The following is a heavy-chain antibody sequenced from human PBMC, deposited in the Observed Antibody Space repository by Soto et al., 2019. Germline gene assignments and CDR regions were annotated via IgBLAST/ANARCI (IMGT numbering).Heavy chain of an antibody. Sequence: ASVKVSCKASGYTFTSYYMHWVRQAPGQGLEWMGIINPSGGSTSYAQKFQGRVTITRDTSASTAYMELSSLTSEDTALYYCARDLCLGESFRYYCDYWAQGTLVTVSS. CDR2: INPSGGST. J-gene: IGHJ4*01. D-gene: IGHD3-10*01. V-gene: IGHV1-46*01. CDR1: GYTFTSYY. CDR3: ARDLCLGESFRYYCDY.